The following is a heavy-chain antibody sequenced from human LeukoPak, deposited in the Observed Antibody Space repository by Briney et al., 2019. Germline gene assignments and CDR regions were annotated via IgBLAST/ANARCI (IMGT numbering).Heavy chain of an antibody. D-gene: IGHD7-27*01. CDR3: AKDHGIFLTGDFGGDY. V-gene: IGHV3-33*06. J-gene: IGHJ4*02. CDR1: GFTFSSYG. Sequence: GGSLRLSCAASGFTFSSYGMHWVRQAPGKGLEWVGVIWYDGSNKYYADSVKGRFTISRDNSKNTLYLQMNSLRAEDTAVYYCAKDHGIFLTGDFGGDYWGQGTLVTVSS. CDR2: IWYDGSNK.